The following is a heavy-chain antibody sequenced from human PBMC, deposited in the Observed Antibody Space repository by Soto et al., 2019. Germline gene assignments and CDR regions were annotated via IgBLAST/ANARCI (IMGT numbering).Heavy chain of an antibody. CDR3: AAGKRSGAYLYYYDYRTDV. D-gene: IGHD3-3*01. CDR2: IVVGSGDT. CDR1: GFTFTSSA. V-gene: IGHV1-58*01. Sequence: SVQVSCKASGFTFTSSAVQWVRQARGQRLEWIGWIVVGSGDTNYAQNFQERLTITRDMSTGTADMELSSLRSEDTAVYFCAAGKRSGAYLYYYDYRTDVWG. J-gene: IGHJ6*02.